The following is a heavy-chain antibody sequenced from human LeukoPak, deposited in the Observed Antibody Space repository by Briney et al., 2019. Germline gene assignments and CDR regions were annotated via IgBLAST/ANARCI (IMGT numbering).Heavy chain of an antibody. J-gene: IGHJ4*02. CDR3: ARVRVDRDVAEGYFDY. D-gene: IGHD2-21*01. V-gene: IGHV1-18*01. CDR1: GYTFTSYG. CDR2: ISAYNGNT. Sequence: ASVKVSCKASGYTFTSYGISWVRQAPGQGLEWMGWISAYNGNTNYAQKLQGRVTMTTDTSTSTAYMELRSLRSDDTAVYYCARVRVDRDVAEGYFDYWGQGTLVTVSS.